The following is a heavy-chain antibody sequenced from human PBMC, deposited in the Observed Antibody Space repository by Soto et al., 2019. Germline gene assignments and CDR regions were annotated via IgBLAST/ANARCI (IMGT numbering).Heavy chain of an antibody. Sequence: QVQLVQSGAEVKKPGASVKVSCKASGYTFASYAISWMRQAPGQGLEWMGWISAYNGNTNYAQKLQGRVTMTTDTSTSTDYMELRSLRSDYTAVYYCARDPPPPDYWGQGTLVTVSS. J-gene: IGHJ4*02. CDR3: ARDPPPPDY. V-gene: IGHV1-18*01. CDR2: ISAYNGNT. CDR1: GYTFASYA.